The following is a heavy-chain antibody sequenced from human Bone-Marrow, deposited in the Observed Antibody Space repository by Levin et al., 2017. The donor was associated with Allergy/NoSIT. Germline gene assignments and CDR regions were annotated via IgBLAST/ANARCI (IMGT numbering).Heavy chain of an antibody. J-gene: IGHJ4*02. D-gene: IGHD6-13*01. Sequence: SETLSLTCTVSGASLNYYYWTWIRHPAGRGLEWIGRIDTSGSTNYKPSLMSRVTMSIDTSKNQFSLILSSVTAADTAVYYCGRGSSSRGYDYWGQGAVVTVSS. CDR3: GRGSSSRGYDY. CDR1: GASLNYYY. CDR2: IDTSGST. V-gene: IGHV4-4*07.